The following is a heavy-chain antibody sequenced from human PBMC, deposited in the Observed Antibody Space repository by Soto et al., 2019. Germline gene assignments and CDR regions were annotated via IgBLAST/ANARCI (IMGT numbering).Heavy chain of an antibody. CDR1: GFTFSSYS. D-gene: IGHD1-26*01. CDR3: ERWVGARAFDY. V-gene: IGHV3-21*01. CDR2: ISSSSSYI. J-gene: IGHJ4*02. Sequence: GGSLSLSCAASGFTFSSYSMNWVRQAPGKGLEWVSSISSSSSYIYYADSVKGRFTISRDNAKNSLYLQMNSLRAEDTAVYYCERWVGARAFDYWGQGTLVTVSS.